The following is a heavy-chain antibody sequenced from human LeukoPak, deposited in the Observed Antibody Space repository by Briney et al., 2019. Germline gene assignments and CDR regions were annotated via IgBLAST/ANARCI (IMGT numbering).Heavy chain of an antibody. D-gene: IGHD2-15*01. Sequence: SETLSLTCTVSGGSISSSSYYWGWIRQPPGKGLEWIGSIYYSGSTYYNPSLKSRVTISVDTSKNQFSLKLSSVTAADTAVYYCARSVEGYCSGGSCYSYYYYMDVWGKGTTVTVSS. CDR3: ARSVEGYCSGGSCYSYYYYMDV. V-gene: IGHV4-39*07. CDR2: IYYSGST. CDR1: GGSISSSSYY. J-gene: IGHJ6*03.